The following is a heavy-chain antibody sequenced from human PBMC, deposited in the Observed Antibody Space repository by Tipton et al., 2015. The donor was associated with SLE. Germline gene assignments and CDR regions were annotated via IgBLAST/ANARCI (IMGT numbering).Heavy chain of an antibody. CDR2: ISSSSSYI. J-gene: IGHJ3*02. D-gene: IGHD2-2*01. V-gene: IGHV3-21*01. CDR3: ARWDPQIGVPAAVWVDAFDI. CDR1: GFTFSSYS. Sequence: SLRLSCAASGFTFSSYSMNWVRQAPGKGLEWVSSISSSSSYIYYADSVKGRFTISRDNAKNSLYLQMNSLRAEDTAVYYCARWDPQIGVPAAVWVDAFDIWGQGTMVTVSS.